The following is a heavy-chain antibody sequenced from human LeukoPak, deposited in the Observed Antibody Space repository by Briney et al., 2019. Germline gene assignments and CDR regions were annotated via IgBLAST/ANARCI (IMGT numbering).Heavy chain of an antibody. J-gene: IGHJ4*02. CDR2: IIGSGGRT. CDR1: GFGLSKYA. Sequence: GRSLRLSCAATGFGLSKYAMTWVCQAPGKGLEWVSAIIGSGGRTNYADSLKGRFTISRDNSKNTLHLRMNSLRAEDTAVYYCAKWGGSVWSGRVYFDYWGQGTLVTVSS. V-gene: IGHV3-23*01. D-gene: IGHD6-19*01. CDR3: AKWGGSVWSGRVYFDY.